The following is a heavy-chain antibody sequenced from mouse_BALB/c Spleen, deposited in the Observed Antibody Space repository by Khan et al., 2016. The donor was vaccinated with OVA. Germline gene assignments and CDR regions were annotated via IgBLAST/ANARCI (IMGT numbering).Heavy chain of an antibody. V-gene: IGHV1-9*01. D-gene: IGHD1-1*01. Sequence: QVQLQQSGAELMKPGASVKISCKATGYTFSSYWIEWVKQRPGHGLEWIGEILPGSGRNNSNEKFKGKATFTADTSSNTAYMQLSSLTSEDSAVYYCARGNYYGSSSWFGYWGQGTLVTVSA. CDR1: GYTFSSYW. CDR2: ILPGSGRN. CDR3: ARGNYYGSSSWFGY. J-gene: IGHJ3*01.